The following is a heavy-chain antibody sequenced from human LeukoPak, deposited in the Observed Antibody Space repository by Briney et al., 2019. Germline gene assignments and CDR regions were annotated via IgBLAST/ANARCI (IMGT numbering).Heavy chain of an antibody. CDR3: ARGQYSGSYWDTRSGGYYYMDV. CDR2: MSSSGIS. J-gene: IGHJ6*03. V-gene: IGHV4-61*10. D-gene: IGHD1-26*01. CDR1: NGSISSDTYF. Sequence: SETLSLTCTVSNGSISSDTYFWSWIRQPAGKGLEWIGRMSSSGISTYSPSLKSRVTISVDTSKNQFSLKLSSVTAADTAVYYCARGQYSGSYWDTRSGGYYYMDVWGKGTTVTVSS.